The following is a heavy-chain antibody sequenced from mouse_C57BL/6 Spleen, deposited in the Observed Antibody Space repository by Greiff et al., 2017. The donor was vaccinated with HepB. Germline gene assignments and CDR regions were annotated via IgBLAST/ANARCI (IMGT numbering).Heavy chain of an antibody. CDR2: IHPNSGST. Sequence: VQLQQPGAELVKPGASVKLSCKASGYTFTSYWMHWVKQRPGQGLEWIGMIHPNSGSTNYNEKFKSKATLTVDKSSSTAYMQLSSLTSEDSAVYYCARCLHYHYFDYWGQGTTLTVSS. V-gene: IGHV1-64*01. CDR1: GYTFTSYW. J-gene: IGHJ2*01. D-gene: IGHD5-5*01. CDR3: ARCLHYHYFDY.